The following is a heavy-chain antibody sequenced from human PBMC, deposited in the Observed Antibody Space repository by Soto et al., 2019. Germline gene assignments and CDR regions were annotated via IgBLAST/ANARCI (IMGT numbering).Heavy chain of an antibody. V-gene: IGHV3-33*01. CDR2: IWYDGSNK. CDR1: GFTFISYG. D-gene: IGHD3-22*01. J-gene: IGHJ4*02. Sequence: GWSLRLSCAASGFTFISYGMHWVRQAPGKGLEWVAVIWYDGSNKYYADSVKGRFTTSRDNSKNTLYLQMSSLRSEDTAVYYCARGAAVDPPDYYDSSGYFHAPDYWGQGTLVTVSS. CDR3: ARGAAVDPPDYYDSSGYFHAPDY.